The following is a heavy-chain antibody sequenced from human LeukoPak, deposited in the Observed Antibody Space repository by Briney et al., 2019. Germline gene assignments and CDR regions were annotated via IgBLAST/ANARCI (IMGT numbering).Heavy chain of an antibody. V-gene: IGHV4-59*01. J-gene: IGHJ4*02. CDR1: GGSINSYY. Sequence: PSETLSLTCTVSGGSINSYYWSWIRQPPGKGLEWIGYISYSGGTNYNPSLKSRVTISLDTSKNQFFLKLSSVTAADTALYYCARGSANWGQGTLVTVSS. CDR3: ARGSAN. D-gene: IGHD6-19*01. CDR2: ISYSGGT.